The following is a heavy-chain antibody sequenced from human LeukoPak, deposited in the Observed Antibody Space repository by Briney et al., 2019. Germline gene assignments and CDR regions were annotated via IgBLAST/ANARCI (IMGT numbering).Heavy chain of an antibody. CDR1: GYTFTSYG. V-gene: IGHV1-18*01. J-gene: IGHJ5*02. CDR2: ISAYNGNT. CDR3: AREGDDILTGLNNWFDP. Sequence: ASVKVSCKASGYTFTSYGISWVRQAPGQGLEWMGWISAYNGNTNYAQKLQGRVTMTTDTSTSTAYMELRSLRSDDTAVYYCAREGDDILTGLNNWFDPWGQGTLATVSS. D-gene: IGHD3-9*01.